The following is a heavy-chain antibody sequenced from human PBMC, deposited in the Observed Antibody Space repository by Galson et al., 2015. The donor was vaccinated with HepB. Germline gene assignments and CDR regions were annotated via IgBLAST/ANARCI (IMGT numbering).Heavy chain of an antibody. J-gene: IGHJ6*02. CDR3: ARDAYTYYDILTGYYYYYGMDV. V-gene: IGHV3-11*06. D-gene: IGHD3-9*01. CDR2: ISSSSSYT. CDR1: GFTFSDYY. Sequence: SLRLSCAASGFTFSDYYMSWIRQAPGKGLEWVSYISSSSSYTNYADSVKGRFTISRDNAKNSLYLQMNSLRAEDTAVYYCARDAYTYYDILTGYYYYYGMDVWGQGTTVTVSS.